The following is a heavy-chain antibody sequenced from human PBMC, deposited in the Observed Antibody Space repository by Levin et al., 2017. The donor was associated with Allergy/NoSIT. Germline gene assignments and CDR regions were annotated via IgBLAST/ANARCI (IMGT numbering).Heavy chain of an antibody. V-gene: IGHV4-34*01. D-gene: IGHD2-2*01. CDR3: ARDRFLYQLLPKSYYYYYGMDV. CDR2: INHSGST. J-gene: IGHJ6*02. CDR1: GGSFSGYY. Sequence: SETLSLTCAVYGGSFSGYYWSWIRQPPGKGLEWIGEINHSGSTNYNPSLKSRVTISVDTSKNQFSLKLSSVTAADTAVYYCARDRFLYQLLPKSYYYYYGMDVWGQGTTVTVSS.